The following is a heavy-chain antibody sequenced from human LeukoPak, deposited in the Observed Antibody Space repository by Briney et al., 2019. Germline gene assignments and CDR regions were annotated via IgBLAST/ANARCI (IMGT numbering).Heavy chain of an antibody. CDR2: ISSSGSTI. CDR1: GFTFSDYY. J-gene: IGHJ4*02. Sequence: GGSLRLSCAASGFTFSDYYMSWIRQAPGKGLEWVSYISSSGSTIYYADSVKGRFTISRDNAKNSLYLQMNSLRAEDTAVYYCARDDYYDSSGHHFDYWGQGTLVTVSS. V-gene: IGHV3-11*04. CDR3: ARDDYYDSSGHHFDY. D-gene: IGHD3-22*01.